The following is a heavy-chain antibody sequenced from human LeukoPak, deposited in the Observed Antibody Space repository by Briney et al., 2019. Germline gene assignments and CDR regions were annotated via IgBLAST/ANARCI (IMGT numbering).Heavy chain of an antibody. CDR2: IYDSGST. Sequence: PSETLSLTCTVSGGSIRSSYYYWGWIRQPPGKGLEWIGSIYDSGSTYYNLSLKSRVTISVDTSKNQFSLKLSSVTAADTAVYYCAVMTTVTTLGFDPWGQGTLVTVSS. D-gene: IGHD4-17*01. CDR1: GGSIRSSYYY. CDR3: AVMTTVTTLGFDP. V-gene: IGHV4-39*07. J-gene: IGHJ5*02.